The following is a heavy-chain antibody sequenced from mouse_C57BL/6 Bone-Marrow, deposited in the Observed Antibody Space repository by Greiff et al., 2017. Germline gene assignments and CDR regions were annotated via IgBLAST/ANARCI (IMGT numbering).Heavy chain of an antibody. CDR1: GFTFSDYY. CDR3: ARTGLRRYYYAMDY. CDR2: ISNGGGST. D-gene: IGHD2-4*01. V-gene: IGHV5-12*01. J-gene: IGHJ4*01. Sequence: EVQLVESGGGLVQPGGSLKLSCAASGFTFSDYYMYWVRQTPEKRLEWVAYISNGGGSTYYPDTVNGRFTISRDNAKNTLYLQMSRLKSENTAMYYCARTGLRRYYYAMDYGCQGTSVTVSS.